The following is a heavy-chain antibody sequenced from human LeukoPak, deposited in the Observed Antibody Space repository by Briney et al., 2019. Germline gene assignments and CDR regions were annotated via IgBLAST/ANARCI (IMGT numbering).Heavy chain of an antibody. CDR1: GGSISSYF. D-gene: IGHD2-15*01. V-gene: IGHV4-4*07. CDR3: AREDPLVAARGLDY. J-gene: IGHJ4*02. CDR2: IYASGNT. Sequence: SETLSLTCTVSGGSISSYFWSWIRQPAGKGLEWIGRIYASGNTNYNPSLKSRLTMSIDTSKNQFSLRLSSVTAADTAVYYCAREDPLVAARGLDYWGQGTQVTVSS.